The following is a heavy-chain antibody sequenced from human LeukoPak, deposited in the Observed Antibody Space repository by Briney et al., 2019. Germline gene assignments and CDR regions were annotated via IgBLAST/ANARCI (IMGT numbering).Heavy chain of an antibody. J-gene: IGHJ6*04. CDR1: GGTFSSYA. Sequence: ASVKVSCKASGGTFSSYAISWVRQAPGQGLEWMGGIIPIFGTANYAQKFQGRVTITADESTSTAYMELSSLRSEDTAVYYCARDPIITPFYYYYGMDVCGKGTTVTVSS. D-gene: IGHD3-10*01. V-gene: IGHV1-69*13. CDR3: ARDPIITPFYYYYGMDV. CDR2: IIPIFGTA.